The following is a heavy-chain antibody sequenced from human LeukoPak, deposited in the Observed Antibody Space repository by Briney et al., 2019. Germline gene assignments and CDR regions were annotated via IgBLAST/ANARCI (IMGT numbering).Heavy chain of an antibody. D-gene: IGHD2-2*01. CDR2: IGTAGDT. V-gene: IGHV3-13*01. CDR1: GFTFSSYD. J-gene: IGHJ6*02. Sequence: GGSLRLSCAASGFTFSSYDMHWVRRATGKGLEWVSAIGTAGDTYYPGSVKGRFTISRENAKNSLYLQMNSLRAGDTAVYYCARALSDCSSTSCHNYYYYGMDVWGQGPTVTVSS. CDR3: ARALSDCSSTSCHNYYYYGMDV.